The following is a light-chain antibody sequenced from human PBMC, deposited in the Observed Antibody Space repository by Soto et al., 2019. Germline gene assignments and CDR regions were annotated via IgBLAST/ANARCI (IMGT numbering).Light chain of an antibody. CDR2: KAS. J-gene: IGKJ2*01. V-gene: IGKV1-5*03. Sequence: DIQMTQSPSTLSASVGDRVTITCRASQSISSWLAWYQQKPGKAPKLLIYKASSLESGVPSRFSGSGPGTEFTLTISSLQPDDFATYYCQQYHSYPYTFGQGTKLEIK. CDR3: QQYHSYPYT. CDR1: QSISSW.